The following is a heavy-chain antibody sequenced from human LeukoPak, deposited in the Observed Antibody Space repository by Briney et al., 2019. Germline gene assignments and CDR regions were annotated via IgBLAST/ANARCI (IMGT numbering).Heavy chain of an antibody. J-gene: IGHJ4*02. D-gene: IGHD6-19*01. V-gene: IGHV3-23*01. CDR2: ISGGGGTT. Sequence: QPGGSLRLSCAASAFTFNNYAMNWLRQAPGKGLEWVSGISGGGGTTYYADSVKGRYTISRDNSNNTLYLQMHSLRPDDTAVYYCARDPSGTRYYFDYWGQGTLVTVSS. CDR1: AFTFNNYA. CDR3: ARDPSGTRYYFDY.